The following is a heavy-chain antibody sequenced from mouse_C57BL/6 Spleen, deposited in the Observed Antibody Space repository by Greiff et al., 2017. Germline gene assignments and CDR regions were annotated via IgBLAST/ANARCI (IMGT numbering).Heavy chain of an antibody. CDR1: GFTFSSYG. V-gene: IGHV5-6*02. CDR3: ARQGGDYGGFAY. J-gene: IGHJ3*01. D-gene: IGHD2-4*01. Sequence: DVKLVESGGDLVKPGGSLKLSCAASGFTFSSYGMSWVRQTPDKRLEWVATISSGGSYTYYPDSVKGRFTISRDNAKNTLYLQMSSLKSEDTAMYYCARQGGDYGGFAYWGQGTLVTVSA. CDR2: ISSGGSYT.